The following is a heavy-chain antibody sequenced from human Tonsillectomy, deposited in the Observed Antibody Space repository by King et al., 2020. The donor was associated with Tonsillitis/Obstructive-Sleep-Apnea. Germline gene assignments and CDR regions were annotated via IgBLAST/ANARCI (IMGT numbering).Heavy chain of an antibody. CDR3: AREDGYCSGGSCYSKAFDI. D-gene: IGHD2-15*01. Sequence: VQLVESGGGVVQPGRSLRLAFAASRFPFRSYAMNWVRQVPGKGLEWVAVISYDGGNKYYADSVKGRFTISRDNSKNTLYLQMNSLRAEDTAVYYCAREDGYCSGGSCYSKAFDIWGQGTMVTVSS. V-gene: IGHV3-30*01. CDR1: RFPFRSYA. CDR2: ISYDGGNK. J-gene: IGHJ3*02.